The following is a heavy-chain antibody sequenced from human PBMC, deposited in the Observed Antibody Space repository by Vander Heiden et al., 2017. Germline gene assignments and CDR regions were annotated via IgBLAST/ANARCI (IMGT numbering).Heavy chain of an antibody. J-gene: IGHJ4*02. V-gene: IGHV3-23*01. Sequence: TFSKHAMNWDHEAPGRGLEWDSATSAGGANTYYADSVKGRFTISRDNSKNVVYLQMRGLRAEDTATYFCAKDCVVGTNLYCFDSWGQGTLVTVSS. D-gene: IGHD1-26*01. CDR3: AKDCVVGTNLYCFDS. CDR2: TSAGGANT. CDR1: TFSKHA.